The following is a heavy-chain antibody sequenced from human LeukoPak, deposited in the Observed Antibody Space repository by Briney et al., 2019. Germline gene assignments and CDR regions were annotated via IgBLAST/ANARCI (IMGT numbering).Heavy chain of an antibody. CDR2: ISYDGSNK. D-gene: IGHD3-10*01. V-gene: IGHV3-30*03. CDR3: ASFPPYMVRTDAFDI. CDR1: GFTFSSYG. Sequence: GGSLRLSCAASGFTFSSYGMHWVRQAPGKGLEWVAVISYDGSNKYYADSVKGRFTISRDNAKNSLYLQMNSLRAEDTAVYYCASFPPYMVRTDAFDIWGQGTMVTVSS. J-gene: IGHJ3*02.